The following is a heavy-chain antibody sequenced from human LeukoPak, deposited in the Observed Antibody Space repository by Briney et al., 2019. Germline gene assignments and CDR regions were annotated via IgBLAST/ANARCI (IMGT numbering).Heavy chain of an antibody. CDR2: ISCSGGST. CDR1: GFTFSSYA. CDR3: AKDFYNCSSTSCYSWFDP. Sequence: GGSLRLSCAASGFTFSSYAMSWVRQAPGKGLEWVSAISCSGGSTYYADSVKGRFTISRDNSKNTLYLQMNSLRAEDTAVYYCAKDFYNCSSTSCYSWFDPWGQGTLVTVSS. J-gene: IGHJ5*02. V-gene: IGHV3-23*01. D-gene: IGHD2-2*01.